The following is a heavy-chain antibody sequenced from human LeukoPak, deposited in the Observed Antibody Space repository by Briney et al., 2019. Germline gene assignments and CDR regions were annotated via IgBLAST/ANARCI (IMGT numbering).Heavy chain of an antibody. CDR3: ARREVIYGMDV. D-gene: IGHD5-24*01. CDR1: GFTFSSYE. J-gene: IGHJ6*02. CDR2: ISSSGSTI. Sequence: GGSLRLACPASGFTFSSYEMNWVRQAPGKGLEWVSYISSSGSTIYYADSVKGRFTISRDNAKNSLYLKMNSLRAEDTAVYYCARREVIYGMDVWGQGTTVTVSS. V-gene: IGHV3-48*03.